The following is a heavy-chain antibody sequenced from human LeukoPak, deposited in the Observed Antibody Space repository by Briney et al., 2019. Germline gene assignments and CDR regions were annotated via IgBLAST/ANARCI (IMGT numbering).Heavy chain of an antibody. CDR3: ARDLENRITMVRGVLDY. CDR1: GYTFTSYG. J-gene: IGHJ4*02. Sequence: ASVKVSCKASGYTFTSYGISWVRQAPGHGLEWMGWISAYNGNTNYAQKLQGRVTMTTDTSTSTAYMELRSLRSDDTAVYYCARDLENRITMVRGVLDYWGQGTLVTVSS. CDR2: ISAYNGNT. V-gene: IGHV1-18*01. D-gene: IGHD3-10*01.